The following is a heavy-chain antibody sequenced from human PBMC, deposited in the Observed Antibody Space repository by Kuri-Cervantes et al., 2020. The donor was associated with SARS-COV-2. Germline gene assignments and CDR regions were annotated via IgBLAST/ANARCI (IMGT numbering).Heavy chain of an antibody. CDR2: ISASGHTI. D-gene: IGHD3-10*01. V-gene: IGHV3-48*03. J-gene: IGHJ4*02. CDR1: GFTFSSYE. CDR3: ASLPEAASGWNGY. Sequence: GGSLRLSCAASGFTFSSYEMNWVRQTPGKGLEWVSYISASGHTISYADSVKGRFTISRDNGKNSLYLQMDRLRDEDTGVYYCASLPEAASGWNGYWGRGTLVTVSS.